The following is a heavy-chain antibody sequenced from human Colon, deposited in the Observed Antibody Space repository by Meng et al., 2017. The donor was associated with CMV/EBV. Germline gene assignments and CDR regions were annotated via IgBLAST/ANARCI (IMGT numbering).Heavy chain of an antibody. J-gene: IGHJ4*02. D-gene: IGHD2-2*01. CDR3: ARGEDGSTSARRTLRY. V-gene: IGHV3-30-3*01. CDR1: GFPFGNFA. Sequence: GGSLRLSCEASGFPFGNFAMHWVRQVPGKGLDWVALISKDGDIKYYADSVRGRFSISRDNSKNTVYVQMNSLRADDTAVYYCARGEDGSTSARRTLRYWGQGTLVTVSS. CDR2: ISKDGDIK.